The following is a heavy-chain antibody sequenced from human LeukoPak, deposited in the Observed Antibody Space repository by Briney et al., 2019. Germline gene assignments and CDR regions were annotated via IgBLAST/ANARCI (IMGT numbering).Heavy chain of an antibody. CDR2: IRYDGSNK. Sequence: PGGSLRLSCAASGFTFSSYSMNWVRQAPGKGLEWVAFIRYDGSNKYYADSVKGRFTISRDNSKNTLYLQMNSLRAEDTAVYYCAKGLWDIVVVVAAADYWGQGTLVTVSS. J-gene: IGHJ4*02. CDR3: AKGLWDIVVVVAAADY. V-gene: IGHV3-30*02. CDR1: GFTFSSYS. D-gene: IGHD2-15*01.